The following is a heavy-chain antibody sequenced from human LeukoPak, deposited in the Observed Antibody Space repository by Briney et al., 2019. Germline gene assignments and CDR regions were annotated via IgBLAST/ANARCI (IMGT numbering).Heavy chain of an antibody. CDR3: AKDRLGEWRGYFDSSGSRNYFEN. V-gene: IGHV3-30*02. J-gene: IGHJ4*02. D-gene: IGHD3-22*01. CDR2: IRHDGSDN. Sequence: GGSLRLSCAASGFTFSTYGMHWVRQAPGEGLEWVAFIRHDGSDNFYGDSVKGRFAISRDNPKNTMYLQMNSLRPEDTAVYYCAKDRLGEWRGYFDSSGSRNYFENWGQGTRVTVSS. CDR1: GFTFSTYG.